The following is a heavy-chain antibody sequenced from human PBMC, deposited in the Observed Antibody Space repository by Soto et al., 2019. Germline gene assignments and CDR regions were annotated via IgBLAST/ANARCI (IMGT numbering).Heavy chain of an antibody. Sequence: GALRLSCAASGFTFSSYAMSWVRQAPGKGLEWVSAISGSGGSTYYADSVKGRFTISRDNAKNSLFLQMNSLRGEDTAVYYCARSGLALPYSASHWFDPWGHGTLVTVSS. V-gene: IGHV3-23*01. D-gene: IGHD3-22*01. CDR3: ARSGLALPYSASHWFDP. J-gene: IGHJ5*02. CDR1: GFTFSSYA. CDR2: ISGSGGST.